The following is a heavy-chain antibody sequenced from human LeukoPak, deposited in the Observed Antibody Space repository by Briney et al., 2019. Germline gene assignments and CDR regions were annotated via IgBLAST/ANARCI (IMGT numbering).Heavy chain of an antibody. D-gene: IGHD6-19*01. CDR1: GFTFSSYS. CDR2: ISSSSSYI. V-gene: IGHV3-21*01. Sequence: KTGGSLRLSCAASGFTFSSYSMNWVRQAPGKGLEWVSSISSSSSYIYYADSVKGRFTISRDNAKNTVYLQMNSLRVEDTAVYYCARDQGTSGGWPAVGRMGYFDYWGQGTPVTVSS. J-gene: IGHJ4*02. CDR3: ARDQGTSGGWPAVGRMGYFDY.